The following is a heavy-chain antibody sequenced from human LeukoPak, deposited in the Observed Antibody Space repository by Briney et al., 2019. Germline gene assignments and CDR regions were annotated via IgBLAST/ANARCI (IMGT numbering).Heavy chain of an antibody. CDR1: GGSISSYSQY. CDR2: IYYSGRS. D-gene: IGHD2-21*01. Sequence: AETLTLTCTVSGGSISSYSQYWAWIRQPPGKGLVWIGSIYYSGRSYYNPSLNSRATISVDTSKSQFSLKLNFVTAADTAVDYCARQGESLTWLDPWGQGTLVTVSS. CDR3: ARQGESLTWLDP. V-gene: IGHV4-39*01. J-gene: IGHJ5*02.